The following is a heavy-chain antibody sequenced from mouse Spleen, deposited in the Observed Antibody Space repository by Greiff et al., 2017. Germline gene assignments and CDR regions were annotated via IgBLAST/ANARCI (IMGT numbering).Heavy chain of an antibody. CDR3: ARDSSGYLWFAY. D-gene: IGHD3-2*01. CDR1: GYSFTSYY. CDR2: IYPGSGNT. V-gene: IGHV1-66*01. Sequence: VQLQQSGPELVKPGASVKISCKASGYSFTSYYIHWVKQRPGQGLEWIGWIYPGSGNTKYNEKFKGKATLTADTSSSTAYMQLSSLTSEDSAVYYCARDSSGYLWFAYWGQGTLVTVSA. J-gene: IGHJ3*01.